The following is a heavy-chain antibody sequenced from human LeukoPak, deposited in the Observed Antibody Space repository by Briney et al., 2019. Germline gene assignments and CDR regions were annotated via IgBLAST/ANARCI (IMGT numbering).Heavy chain of an antibody. CDR1: GFTFSSYA. V-gene: IGHV3-23*01. CDR2: ISGSGGST. CDR3: AKVGYSSGWYGEYYFDY. Sequence: GGSLRLSCAASGFTFSSYAMSWVRQAPGKGLEWVSAISGSGGSTYYADPLKGRFTISRDNSKNTLYLQMNSLRAEDTAVYYCAKVGYSSGWYGEYYFDYWGQGTLVTVSS. J-gene: IGHJ4*02. D-gene: IGHD6-19*01.